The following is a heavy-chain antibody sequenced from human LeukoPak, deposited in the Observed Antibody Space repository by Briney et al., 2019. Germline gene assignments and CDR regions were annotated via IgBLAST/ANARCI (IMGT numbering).Heavy chain of an antibody. D-gene: IGHD2-2*01. CDR1: GFTFRTYW. CDR2: IKPDGSEK. CDR3: ARGQLADIX. Sequence: GGSLRLSCAASGFTFRTYWMSWVRQTPGKGLEWVAKIKPDGSEKSYVDSVKGRFTISRDNAKTSVYLQMNSLRVEDTAVYYCARGQLADIXWGQGXLVTVS. J-gene: IGHJ1*01. V-gene: IGHV3-7*01.